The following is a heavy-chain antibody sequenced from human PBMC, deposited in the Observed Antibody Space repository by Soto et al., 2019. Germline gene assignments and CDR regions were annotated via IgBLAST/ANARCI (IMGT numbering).Heavy chain of an antibody. CDR2: IYPGDSVT. Sequence: SLNLSFKGSGYSFTSYWIGWVRQMPGKGLEWMGIIYPGDSVTRYSPSFQDQVTISADKSINTAYLQWSSLKASDTAMYYCARSSAWSGNVIFMFDYWGQGTLVTVPQ. CDR3: ARSSAWSGNVIFMFDY. D-gene: IGHD6-19*01. J-gene: IGHJ4*02. V-gene: IGHV5-51*01. CDR1: GYSFTSYW.